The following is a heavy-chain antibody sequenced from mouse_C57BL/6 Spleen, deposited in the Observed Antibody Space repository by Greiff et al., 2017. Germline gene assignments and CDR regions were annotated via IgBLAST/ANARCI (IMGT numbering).Heavy chain of an antibody. CDR2: ISSGSSTI. J-gene: IGHJ1*03. V-gene: IGHV5-17*01. CDR3: AREYGSRYFDV. CDR1: GFTFSDYG. Sequence: EVKLMESGGGLVKPGGSLKLSCAASGFTFSDYGMHWVRQAPEKGLEWVAYISSGSSTIYYADTVKGRFTISRDNAKNTLFLQMTSLRSEDTAMYYCAREYGSRYFDVWGTGTTVTVSS. D-gene: IGHD1-1*01.